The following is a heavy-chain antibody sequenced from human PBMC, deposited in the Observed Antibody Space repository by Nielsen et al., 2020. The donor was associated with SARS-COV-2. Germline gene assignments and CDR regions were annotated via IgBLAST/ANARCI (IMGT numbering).Heavy chain of an antibody. V-gene: IGHV3-30*18. J-gene: IGHJ5*02. CDR2: ISYDGSNK. CDR3: AKDSGGRDGYNGWGTSGNWFDP. D-gene: IGHD5-24*01. Sequence: WIRQPPGKGLEWVAVISYDGSNKYYADSVKGRFTISRDNSKNTLYLQMNSLRAEDTAVYYCAKDSGGRDGYNGWGTSGNWFDPWGQGTLVTVSS.